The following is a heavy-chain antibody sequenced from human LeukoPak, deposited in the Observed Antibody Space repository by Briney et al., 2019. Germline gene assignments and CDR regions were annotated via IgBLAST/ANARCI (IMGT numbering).Heavy chain of an antibody. CDR3: AREGPNGAAFDI. V-gene: IGHV1-69*05. J-gene: IGHJ3*02. Sequence: SVKVSCKASGGTFSSYAISWVRQAPGQGLEWMGGIIPIFGTANYAQKSQGRVTITTDESTSTAYMELSSLRSEDTAVYYCAREGPNGAAFDIWGQGTMVTVSS. CDR1: GGTFSSYA. D-gene: IGHD1-26*01. CDR2: IIPIFGTA.